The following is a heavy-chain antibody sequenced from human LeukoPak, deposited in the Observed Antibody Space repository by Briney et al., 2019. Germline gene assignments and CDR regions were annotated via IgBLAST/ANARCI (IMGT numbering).Heavy chain of an antibody. CDR2: INAGNGNT. V-gene: IGHV1-3*01. Sequence: ASVKVSCKASGYTFTSYAMHWVRQAPGQRLKWMGWINAGNGNTKYSQKFQGRVTITRDTSASTAYMELSRLRSDDTAVYYCARGYYVWGSYRVFDFDYWGQGTLVTVSS. CDR1: GYTFTSYA. J-gene: IGHJ4*02. CDR3: ARGYYVWGSYRVFDFDY. D-gene: IGHD3-16*02.